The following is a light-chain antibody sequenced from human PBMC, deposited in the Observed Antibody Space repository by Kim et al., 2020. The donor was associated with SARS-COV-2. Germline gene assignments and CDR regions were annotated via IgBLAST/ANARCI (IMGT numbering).Light chain of an antibody. J-gene: IGLJ3*02. CDR3: AACDDSLSGWV. CDR1: SSNIGSNS. Sequence: ELTQPPSASGTPGQRVTISCSGSSSNIGSNSVYWYQQLPGTAPKLLIYRNNQRPSGVPDRFSGSKSGTSASLAISGLRSEDEADYYCAACDDSLSGWVFGGGTQLTVL. CDR2: RNN. V-gene: IGLV1-47*01.